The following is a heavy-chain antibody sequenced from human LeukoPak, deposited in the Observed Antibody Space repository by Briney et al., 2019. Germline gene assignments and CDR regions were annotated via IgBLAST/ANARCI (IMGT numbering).Heavy chain of an antibody. V-gene: IGHV4-34*01. CDR2: TNHSGST. D-gene: IGHD2-2*01. CDR1: GGSFSGYY. J-gene: IGHJ4*02. Sequence: SETLSLTCAVYGGSFSGYYWSWIRQPPGKGLEWIGETNHSGSTNYNPSLKSRVTISVDTSKNQFSLKLSSVTAADTAVYYCARCLLFSSTSCYDYWGQGTLVTVSS. CDR3: ARCLLFSSTSCYDY.